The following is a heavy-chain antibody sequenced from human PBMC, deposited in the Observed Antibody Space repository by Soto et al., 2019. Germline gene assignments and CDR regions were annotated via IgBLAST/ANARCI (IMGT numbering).Heavy chain of an antibody. D-gene: IGHD6-19*01. V-gene: IGHV3-23*01. CDR2: ISGSGGST. CDR1: GFTFSSYA. CDR3: AKVPYPVAGIYYYYCMDV. Sequence: GGSLRLSCAASGFTFSSYAMSWVRQAPGKGLEWVSAISGSGGSTYYADSVKGRFTISRDNSKDTLYLQMNSLRAEDTAVYYCAKVPYPVAGIYYYYCMDVWGQGTTVTVS. J-gene: IGHJ6*02.